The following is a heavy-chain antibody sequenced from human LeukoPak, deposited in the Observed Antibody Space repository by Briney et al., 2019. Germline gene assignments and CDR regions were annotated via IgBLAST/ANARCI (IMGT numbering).Heavy chain of an antibody. CDR3: ARDQLGGSCGSTRCYTSFNS. J-gene: IGHJ5*02. CDR1: GFTVRSNY. CDR2: IYSGGRT. V-gene: IGHV3-53*01. Sequence: RGSLRLSCAASGFTVRSNYMSWVRQAPGKGLEWVSIIYSGGRTYYADSVKGRFTISRDNSKDTLYLQMNSLRAEDTAVYYCARDQLGGSCGSTRCYTSFNSWGQGTVVTASS. D-gene: IGHD2-2*02.